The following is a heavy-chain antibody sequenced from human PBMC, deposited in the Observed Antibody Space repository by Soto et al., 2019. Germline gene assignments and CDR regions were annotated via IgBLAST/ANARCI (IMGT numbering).Heavy chain of an antibody. CDR3: ARDWGYMVRGVILHSVARYYYNGMVV. CDR1: GGTFSSYA. CDR2: IIPIFGTA. D-gene: IGHD3-10*01. V-gene: IGHV1-69*13. Sequence: SVKVSCKASGGTFSSYAISWVRQAPGQGLEWMGGIIPIFGTANYAQKFQGRVTITADESTSTAYMELSSLRSEDTAVYYCARDWGYMVRGVILHSVARYYYNGMVVCGQGTTVTVS. J-gene: IGHJ6*02.